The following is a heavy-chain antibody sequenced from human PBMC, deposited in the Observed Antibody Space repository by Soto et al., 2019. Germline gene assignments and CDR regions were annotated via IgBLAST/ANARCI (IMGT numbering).Heavy chain of an antibody. Sequence: GGSLRLSCAASGFNFSNHWMHWVRQRPAEGLVWVSRITSDGKSEAYAESVKGRFAISRDNAKNTLYLQMNGLTAEDTAVYYCARESGDWPLNWFDPWGQGPWSPSPQ. CDR2: ITSDGKSE. CDR3: ARESGDWPLNWFDP. CDR1: GFNFSNHW. D-gene: IGHD2-21*02. V-gene: IGHV3-74*01. J-gene: IGHJ5*02.